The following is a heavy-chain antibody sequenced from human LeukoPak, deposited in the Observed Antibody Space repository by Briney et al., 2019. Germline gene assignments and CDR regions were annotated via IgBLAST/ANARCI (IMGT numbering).Heavy chain of an antibody. D-gene: IGHD6-19*01. CDR2: VNGSGYSA. Sequence: PGGSLRLSCAASGFTFSSYAMSWVRQAPGKGLEWVSSVNGSGYSAYYADSVKGRFTISRDNSKDTLFLQMSTLRVEDTAVYYCAKVVSYSSGWSFHHWGQGTLVTVSS. CDR3: AKVVSYSSGWSFHH. J-gene: IGHJ1*01. CDR1: GFTFSSYA. V-gene: IGHV3-23*01.